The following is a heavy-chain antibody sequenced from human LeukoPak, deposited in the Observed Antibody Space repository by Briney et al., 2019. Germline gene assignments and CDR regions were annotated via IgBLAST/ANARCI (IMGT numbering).Heavy chain of an antibody. Sequence: GGSLRLSCAASGFTFDDYTMHWVRQAPGKGLEWVSLISWDGGSTYYADSVKGRFTISRDNSKNSLYLQMNSLRTEDTALYYCAKDFRWFGVHYYYGMDVWGQGTTVTVSS. CDR3: AKDFRWFGVHYYYGMDV. CDR1: GFTFDDYT. J-gene: IGHJ6*02. D-gene: IGHD3-10*01. CDR2: ISWDGGST. V-gene: IGHV3-43*01.